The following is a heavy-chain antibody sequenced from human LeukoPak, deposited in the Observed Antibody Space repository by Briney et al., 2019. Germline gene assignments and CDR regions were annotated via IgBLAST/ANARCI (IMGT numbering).Heavy chain of an antibody. CDR3: ARGANAYDSSGPFDY. CDR2: ISYDGSNK. Sequence: GRSLRLSCAASGFTFSSYAMHWVRQAPRKGLEWVAVISYDGSNKYYADSVKGRFTISRDNSKNTLYLQMNSLRAEDTAVYYCARGANAYDSSGPFDYWGQGTLVTVSS. D-gene: IGHD3-22*01. CDR1: GFTFSSYA. J-gene: IGHJ4*02. V-gene: IGHV3-30-3*01.